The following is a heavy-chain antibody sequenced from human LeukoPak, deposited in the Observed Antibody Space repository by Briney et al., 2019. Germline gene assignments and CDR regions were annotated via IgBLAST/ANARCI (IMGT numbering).Heavy chain of an antibody. J-gene: IGHJ4*02. CDR2: ISSSDSTM. CDR1: GFTFSDYY. D-gene: IGHD6-19*01. CDR3: ARVRGSSGWYYFDY. V-gene: IGHV3-11*01. Sequence: GGSLRLSCAASGFTFSDYYMSWIRQAPGKGLAWVSYISSSDSTMYYADSVKGRFTISRDNAKNSLYLQMDSLTAEDAAVYYCARVRGSSGWYYFDYWGQGALVTVSS.